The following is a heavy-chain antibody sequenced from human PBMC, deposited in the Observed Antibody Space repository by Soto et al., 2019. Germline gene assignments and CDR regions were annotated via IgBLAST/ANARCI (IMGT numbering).Heavy chain of an antibody. CDR3: ARDLFGFVVVPAASNWFDP. D-gene: IGHD2-2*01. J-gene: IGHJ5*02. CDR1: GYTFTSYG. CDR2: ISAYNGNT. Sequence: ASVKVSCKASGYTFTSYGISWVRQAPGQGLEWMGWISAYNGNTNYAQKLQGRVTMTTDTSTSTAYMELRSLRSDDTAVYYCARDLFGFVVVPAASNWFDPWGQGTLVTV. V-gene: IGHV1-18*01.